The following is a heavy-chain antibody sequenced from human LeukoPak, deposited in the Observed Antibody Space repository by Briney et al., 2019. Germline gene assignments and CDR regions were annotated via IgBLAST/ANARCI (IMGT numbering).Heavy chain of an antibody. Sequence: SGGSLRLSCAASGFTFSDHYMIWLRQAPGKGLEAISYISHNGETKYYADSVKGRLSISRDNAKSSLYLQMNSLRVEDTAVYYCARDRHGYFDYWGQGTLVTVSS. D-gene: IGHD6-13*01. J-gene: IGHJ4*02. CDR3: ARDRHGYFDY. CDR2: ISHNGETK. CDR1: GFTFSDHY. V-gene: IGHV3-11*01.